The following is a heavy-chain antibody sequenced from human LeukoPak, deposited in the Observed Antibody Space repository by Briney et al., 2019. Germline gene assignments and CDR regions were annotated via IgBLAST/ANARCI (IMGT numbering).Heavy chain of an antibody. CDR2: ISAYNGNT. CDR1: GYTFTSYG. CDR3: ARGGKIWFGELFDAFDI. Sequence: ALVKVSCKASGYTFTSYGISWVRQAPGQGLEWMGWISAYNGNTNYAQKLQSRVTMTTDTSTSTAYMELRSLRSDDTAVYYCARGGKIWFGELFDAFDIWGQGTMVTVSS. D-gene: IGHD3-10*01. J-gene: IGHJ3*02. V-gene: IGHV1-18*01.